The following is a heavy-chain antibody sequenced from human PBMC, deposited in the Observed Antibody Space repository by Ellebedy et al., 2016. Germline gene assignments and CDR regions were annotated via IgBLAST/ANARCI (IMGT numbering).Heavy chain of an antibody. CDR3: VFQQHLVPRPDY. CDR2: IYWDDDK. CDR1: GVSLSGSGVG. Sequence: SGPTLVKPTQTLTLNCDFSGVSLSGSGVGVGWIRQPPGKALEWLALIYWDDDKRYSPSLQSRLTITKGTSKNQVVLKMTNMDPVDSGTYYCVFQQHLVPRPDYWGQGTLVTVSS. D-gene: IGHD6-13*01. J-gene: IGHJ4*02. V-gene: IGHV2-5*04.